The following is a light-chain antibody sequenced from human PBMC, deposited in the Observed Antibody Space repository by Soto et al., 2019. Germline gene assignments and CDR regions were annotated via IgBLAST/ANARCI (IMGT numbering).Light chain of an antibody. CDR3: QQYGGSPPYT. J-gene: IGKJ2*01. V-gene: IGKV3-20*01. CDR1: HSVSSSY. CDR2: GAS. Sequence: EIVLTQSPGTLSLSPGERATLSCRASHSVSSSYLAWYQQKPGQGPRLLIYGASSRATGIPDRFSGSGSGTDFTLTLSRLEPEDFAVDYCQQYGGSPPYTFGQGTKLEIK.